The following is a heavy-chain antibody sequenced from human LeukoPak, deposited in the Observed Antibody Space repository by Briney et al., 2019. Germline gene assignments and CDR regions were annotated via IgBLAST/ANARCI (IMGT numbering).Heavy chain of an antibody. CDR3: ARVHTVVTPFDS. J-gene: IGHJ4*02. D-gene: IGHD4-23*01. CDR2: VSYTGSNK. CDR1: GFTLSNAW. Sequence: PGGSLRLSCAASGFTLSNAWMHWVRQAPGKGLEWVTFVSYTGSNKYYEDSVEGRFTISRDNSKSTLYLQMHSLRPEDTAVYYCARVHTVVTPFDSWGQGTLVTVSS. V-gene: IGHV3-30*03.